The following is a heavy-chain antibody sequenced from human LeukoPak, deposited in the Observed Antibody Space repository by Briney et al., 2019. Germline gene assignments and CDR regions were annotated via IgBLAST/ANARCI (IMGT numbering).Heavy chain of an antibody. D-gene: IGHD3-16*01. J-gene: IGHJ4*02. CDR3: ARDSGGSFDY. CDR2: IYSGGST. CDR1: GFTVSSNY. V-gene: IGHV3-53*01. Sequence: PGGSLRLSCAASGFTVSSNYMSWVRQAPGKGLEWVSVIYSGGSTYYADSVKGRFTISRDNAKNSLYLQMNSLRAEDTAVYYCARDSGGSFDYWGQGTLVTVSS.